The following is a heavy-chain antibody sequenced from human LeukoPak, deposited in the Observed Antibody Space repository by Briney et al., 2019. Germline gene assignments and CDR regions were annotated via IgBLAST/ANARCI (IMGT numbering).Heavy chain of an antibody. Sequence: SETLSLTCTVSGGSISSYYWSWIRQPAGKGLEWIGYIYHSGSTSYSPSLKSRVTISIDRSKNLFSLKLTSVTAADTAVYFCARDNDYGDSPPGWFDPWGQGTLVTVSS. J-gene: IGHJ5*02. CDR2: IYHSGST. D-gene: IGHD4-17*01. CDR1: GGSISSYY. CDR3: ARDNDYGDSPPGWFDP. V-gene: IGHV4-59*12.